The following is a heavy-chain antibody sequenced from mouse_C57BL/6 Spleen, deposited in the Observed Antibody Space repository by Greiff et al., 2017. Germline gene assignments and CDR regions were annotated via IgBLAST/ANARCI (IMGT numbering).Heavy chain of an antibody. Sequence: EVQGVESGGDLVKPGGSLKLSCAASGFTFSSYGMSWVRQTPDKRLEWVATISSGGSYTYYPDSVKGRFTISRDNAKNTLYLQMSSLKSEDTAMYYCARHRGYGDYYAMDYWGQGTSVTVSS. CDR1: GFTFSSYG. V-gene: IGHV5-6*01. CDR3: ARHRGYGDYYAMDY. CDR2: ISSGGSYT. D-gene: IGHD2-14*01. J-gene: IGHJ4*01.